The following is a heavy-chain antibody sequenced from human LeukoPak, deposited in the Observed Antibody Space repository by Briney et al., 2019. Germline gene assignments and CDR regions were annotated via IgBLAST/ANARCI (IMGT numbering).Heavy chain of an antibody. CDR2: INPNSGGT. CDR3: ALGGDTAMDTSTFDY. CDR1: GYTLTGYY. Sequence: ASVKVSCKASGYTLTGYYMHWVRQAPGQGLEWMGRINPNSGGTNYAQKFQGRVAMTRDTSISTAYMEVSRLRYDDTAVYYCALGGDTAMDTSTFDYWGQGTLVTVSS. D-gene: IGHD5-18*01. J-gene: IGHJ4*02. V-gene: IGHV1-2*06.